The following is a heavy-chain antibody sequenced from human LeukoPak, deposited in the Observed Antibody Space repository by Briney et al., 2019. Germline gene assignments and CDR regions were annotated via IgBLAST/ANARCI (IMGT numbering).Heavy chain of an antibody. V-gene: IGHV1-24*01. CDR3: ATHYYGSGSYDAFDI. J-gene: IGHJ3*02. CDR2: FDPEDGET. CDR1: GYTLTELS. Sequence: ASVKVSCKVSGYTLTELSMHWVRQAPGKGLEWMGGFDPEDGETIYAQKFQGRVTMTEDTSTDTAYMELSSLRSEDTAVYYCATHYYGSGSYDAFDIWGQGTMVTVSS. D-gene: IGHD3-10*01.